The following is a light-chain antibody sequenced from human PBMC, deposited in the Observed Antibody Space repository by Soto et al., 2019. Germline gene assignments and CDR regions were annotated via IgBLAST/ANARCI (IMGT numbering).Light chain of an antibody. CDR3: QPYGSVPLN. J-gene: IGKJ4*01. V-gene: IGKV3-20*01. CDR1: ESVSTNY. CDR2: GAS. Sequence: EIVLTQSPGTLSLSPGESATLSCRASESVSTNYLAWYQQKPGQAPRLLISGASSRATGIPDRLSGSGSGADFTLTINRLEAEDVAVYYCQPYGSVPLNFGGGTKVEIK.